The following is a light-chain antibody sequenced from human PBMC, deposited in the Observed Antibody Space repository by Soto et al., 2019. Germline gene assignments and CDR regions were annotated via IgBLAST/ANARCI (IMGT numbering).Light chain of an antibody. CDR3: QQRYSTTIT. CDR1: QSISRH. J-gene: IGKJ5*01. Sequence: DIQITQSPSSLSASVGDRVTITCRASQSISRHLNWYEQKPGEGPKILIYSASSLQSGVPSRFSGSGAGTDFTRTISSLQPEDFEAYYCQQRYSTTITFGQGTRLEIK. CDR2: SAS. V-gene: IGKV1-39*01.